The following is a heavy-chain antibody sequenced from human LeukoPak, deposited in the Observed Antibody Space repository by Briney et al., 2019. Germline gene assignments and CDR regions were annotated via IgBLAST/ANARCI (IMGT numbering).Heavy chain of an antibody. J-gene: IGHJ5*02. V-gene: IGHV7-4-1*02. CDR3: ARDSGHAAVDRGWFDP. CDR2: INTNTGNP. D-gene: IGHD6-19*01. CDR1: GYTFTSYG. Sequence: ASVKVSRKASGYTFTSYGISWVRQAPGHGREWMGWINTNTGNPTYAQGFTGRFVFSLDTSVSTAYLQISSLKAEDPAVYYCARDSGHAAVDRGWFDPWGQGTLVTVS.